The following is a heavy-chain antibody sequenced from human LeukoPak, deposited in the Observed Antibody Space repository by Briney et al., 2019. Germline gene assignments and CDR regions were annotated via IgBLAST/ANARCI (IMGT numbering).Heavy chain of an antibody. CDR3: ARFGHYYYGSGSYDY. V-gene: IGHV1-69*05. J-gene: IGHJ4*02. Sequence: SVKVSCKASGGTFSSYAISWVRQAPGQGLEWMGGIIPIFGTANYAQKFQGRVTITRDTSASTAYMELSSLRSEDTAVYYCARFGHYYYGSGSYDYWGQGTLVTVSS. CDR1: GGTFSSYA. CDR2: IIPIFGTA. D-gene: IGHD3-10*01.